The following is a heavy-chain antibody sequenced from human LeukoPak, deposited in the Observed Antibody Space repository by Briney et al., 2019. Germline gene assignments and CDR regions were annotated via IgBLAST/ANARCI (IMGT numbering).Heavy chain of an antibody. CDR1: GFTFSSYA. D-gene: IGHD6-19*01. J-gene: IGHJ4*02. CDR3: ARGSRGYQWPEVDY. CDR2: ISYDGSNK. Sequence: GGSLRLSCAASGFTFSSYAMPWVRQAPGKGLEWVAVISYDGSNKYYADSVKGRFTISRDNSKNTLYLQMNSLRAEDTAVYYCARGSRGYQWPEVDYWGLGTLVTVSS. V-gene: IGHV3-30-3*01.